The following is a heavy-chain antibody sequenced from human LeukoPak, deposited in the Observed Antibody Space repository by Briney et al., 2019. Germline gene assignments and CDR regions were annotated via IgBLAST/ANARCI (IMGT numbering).Heavy chain of an antibody. CDR1: GGSISSSSYY. D-gene: IGHD2-15*01. Sequence: SETLSLTCTVSGGSISSSSYYWGWIRQPPGKGLEWIGSIYYSGSTYYNPSLKSRVTISVDTSKNQFSLKLSSVTAADTAVYYCAKIGYCSGGSCYSGGGENYWGQGTLVTVSS. CDR3: AKIGYCSGGSCYSGGGENY. J-gene: IGHJ4*02. V-gene: IGHV4-39*01. CDR2: IYYSGST.